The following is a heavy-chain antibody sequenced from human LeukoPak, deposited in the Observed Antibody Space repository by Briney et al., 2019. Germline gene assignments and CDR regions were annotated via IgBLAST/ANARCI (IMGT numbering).Heavy chain of an antibody. Sequence: GGSLRLSCVASGFTFRRYWMTWVRQAPGKKPEWVANIKEDGSEKYYDDSVRRRFTISRDNAKNTLYLDMNSLRAEDTAVFYCATDQDHGYFRQWGQGTLVIVSS. J-gene: IGHJ1*01. CDR1: GFTFRRYW. D-gene: IGHD3-22*01. CDR2: IKEDGSEK. CDR3: ATDQDHGYFRQ. V-gene: IGHV3-7*01.